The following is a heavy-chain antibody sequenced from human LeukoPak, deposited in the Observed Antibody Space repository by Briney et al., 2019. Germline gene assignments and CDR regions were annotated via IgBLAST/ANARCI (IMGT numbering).Heavy chain of an antibody. D-gene: IGHD6-13*01. CDR3: ARLGSSSWIRSYYYYGMDV. CDR2: MNPNSGNT. CDR1: GYTFTSYD. J-gene: IGHJ6*02. V-gene: IGHV1-8*01. Sequence: ASVKVSCKASGYTFTSYDINWVRQATGQGLEWMGWMNPNSGNTGYAQKFQGRVTMTGNTSISTAYMELSSLRSEDTAVYYCARLGSSSWIRSYYYYGMDVWGQGTTVTVSS.